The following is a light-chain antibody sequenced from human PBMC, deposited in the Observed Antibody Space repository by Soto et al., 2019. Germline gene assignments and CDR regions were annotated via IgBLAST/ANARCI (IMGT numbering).Light chain of an antibody. CDR3: SSYAATNNYV. Sequence: QSVLTQPASVSGSAGQSITISCSGTMRDVGAYNLVSWYQQHPGTAPKLIIYEVRNRPSGISSRFSGSRSGNTASLAVSGLQTEDEADYYCSSYAATNNYVFGSGTKVTVL. V-gene: IGLV2-14*01. CDR1: MRDVGAYNL. J-gene: IGLJ1*01. CDR2: EVR.